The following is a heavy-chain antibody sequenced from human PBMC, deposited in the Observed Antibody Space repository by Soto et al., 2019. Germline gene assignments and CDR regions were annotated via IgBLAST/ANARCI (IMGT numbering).Heavy chain of an antibody. J-gene: IGHJ4*02. D-gene: IGHD5-18*01. CDR3: ARARYSYGRPFDD. CDR2: IIPIFGTA. Sequence: ASVKVSCKASGGTFSSYAISWVRQAPGQGLEWMGGIIPIFGTANYAQKFQGRVTITADESTSTAYMELSSLRSEDTAVYYCARARYSYGRPFDDXGQGTLVTVSS. CDR1: GGTFSSYA. V-gene: IGHV1-69*13.